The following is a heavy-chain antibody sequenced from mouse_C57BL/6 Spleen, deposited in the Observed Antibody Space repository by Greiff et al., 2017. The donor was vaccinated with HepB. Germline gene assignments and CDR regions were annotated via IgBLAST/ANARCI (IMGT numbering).Heavy chain of an antibody. V-gene: IGHV6-6*01. CDR1: GFTFSDAW. CDR2: IRNKANNHAT. J-gene: IGHJ1*03. Sequence: EVKLEESGGGLVQPGGSMKLSCAASGFTFSDAWMDWVRQSPEKGLEWVAEIRNKANNHATYYAESVKGRFTISRDDSKSSVYLQMNSLRAEDTGIYYCTSSTVVAHWYFDVWGTGTTVTVSS. D-gene: IGHD1-1*01. CDR3: TSSTVVAHWYFDV.